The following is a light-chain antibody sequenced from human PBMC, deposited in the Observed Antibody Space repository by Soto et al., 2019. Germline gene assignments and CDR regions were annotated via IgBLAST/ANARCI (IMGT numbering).Light chain of an antibody. J-gene: IGLJ2*01. CDR3: QAWDGGTVV. Sequence: SSELTQPPSMSVSPGQTATIACSGDKLGDKYVCWYQQKSGESPILVIYQDTKRPSGIPERFSGSNSGSTATLTICGTQSIDEADYYCQAWDGGTVVFGGGTKLTVL. V-gene: IGLV3-1*01. CDR1: KLGDKY. CDR2: QDT.